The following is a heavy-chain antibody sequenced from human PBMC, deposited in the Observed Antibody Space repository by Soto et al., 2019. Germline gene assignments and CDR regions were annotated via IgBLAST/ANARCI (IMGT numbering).Heavy chain of an antibody. CDR3: ARGLNYYDSSGYFPRPFDY. Sequence: SETLSLACAVYGWSFSGYYWSWIRQPPGKGLEWIGEISHSGITNYNPSLKSRVTISVDTSKNQFSLKLNSVTAADTAVYYCARGLNYYDSSGYFPRPFDYWGQGTLVTVS. CDR1: GWSFSGYY. J-gene: IGHJ4*02. V-gene: IGHV4-34*01. D-gene: IGHD3-22*01. CDR2: ISHSGIT.